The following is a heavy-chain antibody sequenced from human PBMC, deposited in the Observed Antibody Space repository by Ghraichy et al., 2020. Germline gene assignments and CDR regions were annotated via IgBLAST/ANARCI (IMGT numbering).Heavy chain of an antibody. Sequence: NGDTNYAQKLQGRVTMTTDTSTRTAYMELRSLRSDDTAVYYCARGAYCSSTSCYPAGTFDIWGQGTMVTVSS. CDR2: NGDT. D-gene: IGHD2-2*01. CDR3: ARGAYCSSTSCYPAGTFDI. J-gene: IGHJ3*02. V-gene: IGHV1-18*01.